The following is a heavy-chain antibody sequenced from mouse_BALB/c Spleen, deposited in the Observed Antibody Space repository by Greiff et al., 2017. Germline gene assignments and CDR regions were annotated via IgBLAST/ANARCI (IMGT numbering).Heavy chain of an antibody. CDR1: GYTFTSYW. CDR2: IYPGNSDT. Sequence: EVKLVESGTVLARPGASVKMSCKASGYTFTSYWMHWVKQRPGQGLEWIGAIYPGNSDTSYNQKFKGKAKLTAVTSTSTAYMELSSLTNEDSAVYYCTIGNPRGFDYWGQGTTLTVSS. D-gene: IGHD2-1*01. V-gene: IGHV1-5*01. J-gene: IGHJ2*01. CDR3: TIGNPRGFDY.